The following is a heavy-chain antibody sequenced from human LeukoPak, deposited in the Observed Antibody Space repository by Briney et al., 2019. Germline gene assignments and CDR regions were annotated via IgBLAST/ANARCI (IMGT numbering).Heavy chain of an antibody. D-gene: IGHD2-15*01. J-gene: IGHJ4*02. V-gene: IGHV5-51*01. Sequence: LWEALKISCKGSGYSFSSYWIGWVRQMPGKGLEWMGIIYPDDSDTRYSPSLQGQVPISADKSISTAYLQWSSLKASDTAMYYCARHRKDIGFDSWGQGTLVTVSS. CDR1: GYSFSSYW. CDR3: ARHRKDIGFDS. CDR2: IYPDDSDT.